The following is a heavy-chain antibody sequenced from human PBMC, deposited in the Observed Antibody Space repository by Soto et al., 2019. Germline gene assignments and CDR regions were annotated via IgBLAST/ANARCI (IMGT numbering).Heavy chain of an antibody. CDR3: ARWYSSSINWFDP. CDR1: GGTFSSYA. D-gene: IGHD6-13*01. J-gene: IGHJ5*02. Sequence: ASVKVSCKASGGTFSSYAISWVRQAPGQGLEWMGGIIPIFGTANYAQKLQGRVTMTTDTSTSTAYMELRSLRSDNTAVYYCARWYSSSINWFDPWGQGTLVTVSS. V-gene: IGHV1-69*05. CDR2: IIPIFGTA.